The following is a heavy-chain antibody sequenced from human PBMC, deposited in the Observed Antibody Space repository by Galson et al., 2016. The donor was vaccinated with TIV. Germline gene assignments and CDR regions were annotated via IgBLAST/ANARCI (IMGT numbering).Heavy chain of an antibody. CDR3: AKDPRLYGDYFLHYFDY. J-gene: IGHJ4*02. V-gene: IGHV3-30*18. CDR1: GFTFSDYG. CDR2: ISYDGSDQ. D-gene: IGHD4-17*01. Sequence: SLRLSCAASGFTFSDYGMHWVRQAPGKGLEWVAVISYDGSDQYYAGSVKGRFTISRDNSKNTLYLQMNGLRSDDTAMYYCAKDPRLYGDYFLHYFDYWGQGTLVTVSS.